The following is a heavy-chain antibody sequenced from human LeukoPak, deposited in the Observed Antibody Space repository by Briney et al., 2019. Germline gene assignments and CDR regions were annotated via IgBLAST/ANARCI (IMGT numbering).Heavy chain of an antibody. V-gene: IGHV3-30*18. CDR3: AKDRARRFGDPRDNYFDY. D-gene: IGHD3-10*01. CDR2: ISYDGSNK. CDR1: GFTLSTYS. J-gene: IGHJ4*02. Sequence: GGSLRLSCAASGFTLSTYSMNWVRQAPGKGLEWVAVISYDGSNKYYADSVKGRFTISRDNSKNTLYLQMNSLRAEDTAVYYCAKDRARRFGDPRDNYFDYWGQGTLVTVSS.